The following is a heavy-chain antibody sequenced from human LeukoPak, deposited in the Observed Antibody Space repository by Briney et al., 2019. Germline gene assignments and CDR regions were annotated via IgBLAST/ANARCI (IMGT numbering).Heavy chain of an antibody. CDR1: GYTFTGYY. V-gene: IGHV1-2*02. D-gene: IGHD6-13*01. CDR2: INPNSGGT. J-gene: IGHJ5*02. Sequence: ASVKVSCKASGYTFTGYYMHWVRQAPGQGLEWRGWINPNSGGTNYAQKFQGRVTMTRDTSISTAYMELSRLRSDDTAVYYCARGSSSANWFDPWGQGTLVTVSS. CDR3: ARGSSSANWFDP.